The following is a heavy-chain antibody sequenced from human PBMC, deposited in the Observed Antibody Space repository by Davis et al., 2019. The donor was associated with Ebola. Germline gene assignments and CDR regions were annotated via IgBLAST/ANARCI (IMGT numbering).Heavy chain of an antibody. V-gene: IGHV3-66*01. Sequence: PGGSLRLSCAASGFTVSSNYMSWVRQAPGKGLEWVSVIYSGGSTYYADSVKGRFTISRDNSKNTLYLQMNSLRAEDTAVYYCASVGGGYYYYGMDVWGQGTTVTVSS. D-gene: IGHD3-16*01. CDR1: GFTVSSNY. J-gene: IGHJ6*02. CDR3: ASVGGGYYYYGMDV. CDR2: IYSGGST.